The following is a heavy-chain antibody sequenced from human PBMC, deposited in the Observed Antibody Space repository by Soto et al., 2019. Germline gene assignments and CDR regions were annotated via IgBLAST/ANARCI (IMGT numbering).Heavy chain of an antibody. D-gene: IGHD7-27*01. CDR2: IYYSGST. J-gene: IGHJ2*01. CDR3: ARRSGLGKYFDL. CDR1: GGSISSYY. Sequence: QVQLQESGPGLVKPSETLSLTCTVSGGSISSYYWSWIRQPPGKGLEWIGYIYYSGSTNYNPSLKRQATISVDTSKNQFSLKLSSVTAADTAVYYCARRSGLGKYFDLWGRGTLVTVSS. V-gene: IGHV4-59*08.